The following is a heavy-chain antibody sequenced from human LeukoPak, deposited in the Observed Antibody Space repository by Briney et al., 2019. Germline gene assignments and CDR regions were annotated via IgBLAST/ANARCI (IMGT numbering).Heavy chain of an antibody. CDR1: GVSISSGGYY. J-gene: IGHJ4*02. CDR2: IYYSGST. Sequence: PSETLSLTCTVSGVSISSGGYYWSWIRQHPGKGLEWIGYIYYSGSTYYNPSLKSRVTISVDTSKNQFSLKLSSVTAADTAVYYCARGRETSPDYWGQGTLVTVSS. V-gene: IGHV4-31*03. CDR3: ARGRETSPDY. D-gene: IGHD4-11*01.